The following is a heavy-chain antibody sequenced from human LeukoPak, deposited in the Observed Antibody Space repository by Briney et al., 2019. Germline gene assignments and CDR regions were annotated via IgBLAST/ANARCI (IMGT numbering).Heavy chain of an antibody. D-gene: IGHD3-10*01. CDR2: ISYDGRNE. CDR3: ARGGDYGSGSFRWRHFDS. Sequence: GSLRLSCAASGFIFSNYAMHWVRQAPGKGLEWVAVISYDGRNENYADSVKGRFTISRDNPKNTLYLQVNSLRTEDTAVYYCARGGDYGSGSFRWRHFDSWGQGTLVTVSS. V-gene: IGHV3-30*04. CDR1: GFIFSNYA. J-gene: IGHJ4*02.